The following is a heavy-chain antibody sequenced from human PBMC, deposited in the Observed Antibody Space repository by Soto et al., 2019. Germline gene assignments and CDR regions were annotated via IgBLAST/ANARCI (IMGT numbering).Heavy chain of an antibody. CDR2: INPSSGGA. J-gene: IGHJ6*02. D-gene: IGHD5-18*01. CDR1: GYTFTGYY. Sequence: ASVKVSCKASGYTFTGYYLHWVRQAPGHGLEWMGWINPSSGGANIAQKFQGWVTMTRDTSIDTAYMELTRLRSDDTAVYYCARDAAMGDYYHYGMDVWGQGTPVTVSS. V-gene: IGHV1-2*04. CDR3: ARDAAMGDYYHYGMDV.